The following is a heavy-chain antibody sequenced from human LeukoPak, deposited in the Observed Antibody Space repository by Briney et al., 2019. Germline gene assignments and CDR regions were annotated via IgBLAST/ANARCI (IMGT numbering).Heavy chain of an antibody. CDR2: INHSGST. Sequence: PSETLSLTCAVYGGSFSGYYWSWIRQPPGKGLEWIGEINHSGSTNYNPSLKSRVTISVDTSKNQFSLKLSSVTAADTAVYYCARMVGATTNFDYWGQGTLVTVSS. V-gene: IGHV4-34*01. CDR1: GGSFSGYY. D-gene: IGHD1-26*01. J-gene: IGHJ4*02. CDR3: ARMVGATTNFDY.